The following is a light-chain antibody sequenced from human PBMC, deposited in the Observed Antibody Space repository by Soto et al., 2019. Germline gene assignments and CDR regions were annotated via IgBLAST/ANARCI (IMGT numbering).Light chain of an antibody. J-gene: IGKJ1*01. V-gene: IGKV1-6*01. CDR2: AAS. Sequence: AIQMTQSPSSLCASVGDRVTIPCRASQGSRNDLGWYQQRPGSAPKLLIDAASSLQSGGPSRFSGSGSGTDFTLTISGLQPEDFATYFCLQDYNYTRTFGQGTNVDIK. CDR1: QGSRND. CDR3: LQDYNYTRT.